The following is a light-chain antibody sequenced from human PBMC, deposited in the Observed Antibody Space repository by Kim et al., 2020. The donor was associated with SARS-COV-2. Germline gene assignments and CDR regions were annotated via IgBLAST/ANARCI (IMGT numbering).Light chain of an antibody. CDR3: QQYNNWPLT. J-gene: IGKJ4*01. Sequence: DIVMTQSPATLSVSPGERPTLSCRASQSVGSKLAWYQQKPGQAPRLLIYGAFSRATGIPARFSGSGSGTEFTLTISSLQSEDFAVYYCQQYNNWPLTFGGGTKVDIK. CDR1: QSVGSK. CDR2: GAF. V-gene: IGKV3-15*01.